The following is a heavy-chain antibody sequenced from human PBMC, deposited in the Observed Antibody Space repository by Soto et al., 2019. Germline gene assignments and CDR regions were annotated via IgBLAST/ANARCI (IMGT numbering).Heavy chain of an antibody. CDR2: IYHSGST. V-gene: IGHV4-38-2*02. CDR1: GYSISSGYY. CDR3: ARDLLAVDSTDY. D-gene: IGHD5-12*01. J-gene: IGHJ4*02. Sequence: SETLSLTCAVSGYSISSGYYWGWIRQPPGKGLEWIGSIYHSGSTYYNPSLKSRVTISVDTSKNQSSLKLSSVTAADTAVDYCARDLLAVDSTDYWGQGTMVTVYS.